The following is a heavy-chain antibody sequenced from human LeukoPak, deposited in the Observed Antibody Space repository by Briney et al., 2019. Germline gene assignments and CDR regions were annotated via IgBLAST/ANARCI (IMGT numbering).Heavy chain of an antibody. CDR2: INPNSGGT. J-gene: IGHJ4*02. D-gene: IGHD3-22*01. Sequence: ASVNVSCKASGYTFTGYYMHWVRQAPGQGLEWMGWINPNSGGTNYAQKFQGRVTMTRDTSISTAYMELSRLRSDDTAVYYCARDSRIVVLNYYFDYWGQGTLVTVSS. CDR3: ARDSRIVVLNYYFDY. V-gene: IGHV1-2*02. CDR1: GYTFTGYY.